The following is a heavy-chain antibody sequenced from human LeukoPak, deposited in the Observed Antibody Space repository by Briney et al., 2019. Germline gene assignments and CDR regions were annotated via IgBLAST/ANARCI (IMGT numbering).Heavy chain of an antibody. J-gene: IGHJ4*02. CDR1: GITFSSYA. CDR3: AMGSFGDPLAL. Sequence: GGSLRLSCVASGITFSSYAMSWVRQAPGKGLEWVSVFYRDGGIYYADSVKGRFTISRDNSKNMVYLQMNSLRVEDTAVYYCAMGSFGDPLALWGQGTLVTVSS. CDR2: FYRDGGI. V-gene: IGHV3-66*01. D-gene: IGHD3-10*01.